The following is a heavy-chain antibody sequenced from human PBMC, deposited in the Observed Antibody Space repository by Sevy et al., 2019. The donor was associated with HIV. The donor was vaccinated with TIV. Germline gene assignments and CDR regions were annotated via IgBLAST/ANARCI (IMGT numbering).Heavy chain of an antibody. CDR2: ISGSGGMT. CDR3: ARDRYYDASGYYYYYYGMDV. CDR1: GFTFSSHA. D-gene: IGHD3-22*01. J-gene: IGHJ6*02. Sequence: GGSLRLSCAASGFTFSSHAMSWVRQAPGKGLEWVSAISGSGGMTYYADSVKGRFTISRDNSKNTLYLQMSSLRAEDTAVYYCARDRYYDASGYYYYYYGMDVWGQGTTVTVSS. V-gene: IGHV3-23*01.